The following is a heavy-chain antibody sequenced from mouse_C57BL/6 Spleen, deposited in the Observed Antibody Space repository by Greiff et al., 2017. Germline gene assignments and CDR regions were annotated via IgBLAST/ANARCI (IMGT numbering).Heavy chain of an antibody. V-gene: IGHV1-4*01. CDR2: INPSSGYT. D-gene: IGHD1-1*01. CDR3: ARKYYGSSYDYAMDY. CDR1: GYTFTSYT. Sequence: QVQLQQSGAELARPGASVKMSCKASGYTFTSYTMHWVKQRPGQGLEWIGYINPSSGYTKYNQKFKYKATLTADKSSSTAYMQLSSLTSEDSAVYYCARKYYGSSYDYAMDYWGQGTSVTVSS. J-gene: IGHJ4*01.